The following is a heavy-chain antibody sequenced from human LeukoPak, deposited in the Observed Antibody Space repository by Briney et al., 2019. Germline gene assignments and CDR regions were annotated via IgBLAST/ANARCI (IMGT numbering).Heavy chain of an antibody. Sequence: ASVTVSCKACGYTFTSYGISWVRQAAGQGLEGMGWISAYNGNTNYARKLQGRVTMTTDTSTSTAYMELRSLRSDDTAVYYCARDRLGIAAAGTGFDYWGQGTLVTVSS. V-gene: IGHV1-18*04. CDR3: ARDRLGIAAAGTGFDY. CDR2: ISAYNGNT. J-gene: IGHJ4*02. CDR1: GYTFTSYG. D-gene: IGHD6-13*01.